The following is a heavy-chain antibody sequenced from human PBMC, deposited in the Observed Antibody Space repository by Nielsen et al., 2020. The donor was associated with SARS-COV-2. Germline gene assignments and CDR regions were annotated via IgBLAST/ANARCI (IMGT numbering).Heavy chain of an antibody. CDR1: GDSVSSHDW. D-gene: IGHD6-19*01. CDR3: ASYPYQWLVRGSPAFDY. J-gene: IGHJ4*02. Sequence: GSLRLSCAVSGDSVSSHDWWTWVRQSPGKGLEWIGSIYYSGSTYYNPSLKSRVTISVDTSKNQFSLKLSSVTAADTAVYYCASYPYQWLVRGSPAFDYWGQGTLVTVSS. CDR2: IYYSGST. V-gene: IGHV4-4*02.